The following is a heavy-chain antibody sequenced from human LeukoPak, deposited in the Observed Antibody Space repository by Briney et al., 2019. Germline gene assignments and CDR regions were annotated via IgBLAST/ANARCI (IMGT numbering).Heavy chain of an antibody. CDR1: GGTLNSFY. CDR3: ARGDSGSFDY. J-gene: IGHJ4*02. D-gene: IGHD5-12*01. CDR2: INHSGST. Sequence: SSETLSLTCSVSGGTLNSFYWSWIRQPPGKGLEWIGEINHSGSTNYNPSLKSRVTISVDTSKNQFSLKLSSVTAADTAVYYCARGDSGSFDYWGQGTLVTVSS. V-gene: IGHV4-34*01.